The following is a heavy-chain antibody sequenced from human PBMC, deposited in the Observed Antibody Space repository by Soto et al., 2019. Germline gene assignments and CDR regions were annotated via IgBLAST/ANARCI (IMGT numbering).Heavy chain of an antibody. CDR2: IFSSGGT. CDR1: GGTVSIYG. D-gene: IGHD6-13*01. J-gene: IGHJ5*02. Sequence: PSESLSLPCAASGGTVSIYGRSWFRQPAGKGLEWIGRIFSSGGTNYNPSLENRVTMSVDTSKNQISLKLRSVTTADTAMYYCASEGLGNSAAPGVYPLLSARLAPWGQGTLVTVSS. V-gene: IGHV4-4*07. CDR3: ASEGLGNSAAPGVYPLLSARLAP.